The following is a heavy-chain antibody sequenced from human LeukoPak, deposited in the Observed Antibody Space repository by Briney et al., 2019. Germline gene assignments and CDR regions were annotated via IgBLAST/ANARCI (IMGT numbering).Heavy chain of an antibody. CDR1: GGSFSGYY. V-gene: IGHV4-34*01. Sequence: PSETLSLTCAVYGGSFSGYYWSWIRQPPGKGLEWIGSIYYSGSTYYNPSLKSRVTISVDTSKNQFSLKLSSVTAADTAVYYCARHTSIPYYFDYWGQGTLVTVSS. CDR3: ARHTSIPYYFDY. CDR2: IYYSGST. J-gene: IGHJ4*02.